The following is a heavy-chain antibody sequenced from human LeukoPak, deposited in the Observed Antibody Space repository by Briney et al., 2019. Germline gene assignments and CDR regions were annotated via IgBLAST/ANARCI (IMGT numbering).Heavy chain of an antibody. V-gene: IGHV4-34*01. J-gene: IGHJ3*02. CDR3: ARRLRVKNAFDI. Sequence: SETLSLTCAVYGGSFSTSYWSWIRQPPGKGLEWIGEINHSGSTNYNPSLKSRVTISVDTSKNQFSLKLSSVTAADTAVYYCARRLRVKNAFDIWGQGTMVTVSS. CDR2: INHSGST. CDR1: GGSFSTSY. D-gene: IGHD3-10*01.